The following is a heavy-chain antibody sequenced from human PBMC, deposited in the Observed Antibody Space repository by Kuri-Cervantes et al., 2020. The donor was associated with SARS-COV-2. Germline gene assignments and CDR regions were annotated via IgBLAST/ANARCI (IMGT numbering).Heavy chain of an antibody. CDR3: AREYYGDPPAY. CDR2: ISWDDDK. Sequence: SGPTLVKPTQTLTLTYSFSGFSLSSTGVAAGWIRQPPGKALEWLALISWDDDKRYSPSLKSRVTISNDTSKNQVDLTMTNMDPVDTATYYCAREYYGDPPAYWGQGTLVTVSS. V-gene: IGHV2-5*02. J-gene: IGHJ4*02. CDR1: GFSLSSTGVA. D-gene: IGHD4-17*01.